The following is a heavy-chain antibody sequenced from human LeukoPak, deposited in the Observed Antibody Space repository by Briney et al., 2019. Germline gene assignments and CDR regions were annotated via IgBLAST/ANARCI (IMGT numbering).Heavy chain of an antibody. V-gene: IGHV3-9*01. D-gene: IGHD1-20*01. CDR3: AKDKSPYNWNAFDL. Sequence: GGSLRLSCAASGFTVSSNYMSWVRQAPGKGLEWVSGMSWNSGNIGYADSVKGRFSISRDNAKNSLFLQMNSLRAEYTALYFCAKDKSPYNWNAFDLWGRGTMVTVSS. CDR1: GFTVSSNY. CDR2: MSWNSGNI. J-gene: IGHJ3*01.